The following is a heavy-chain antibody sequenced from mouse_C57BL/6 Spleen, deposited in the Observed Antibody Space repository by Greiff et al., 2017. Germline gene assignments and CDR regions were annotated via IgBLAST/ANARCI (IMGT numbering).Heavy chain of an antibody. CDR3: ARSDDYDRGEDY. V-gene: IGHV1-82*01. J-gene: IGHJ2*01. Sequence: QVQLQQSGPELVKPGASVKISCKASGYAFSSSWMNWVKQRPGKGLEWIGRIYPGDGDTNYNGKFKGKATLTADKSSSTAYMQLSSLTSEDSAVYFCARSDDYDRGEDYWGQGTTLTVSS. D-gene: IGHD2-4*01. CDR1: GYAFSSSW. CDR2: IYPGDGDT.